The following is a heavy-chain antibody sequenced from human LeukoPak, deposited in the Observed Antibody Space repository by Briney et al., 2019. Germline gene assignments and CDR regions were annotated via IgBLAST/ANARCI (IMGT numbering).Heavy chain of an antibody. J-gene: IGHJ4*02. CDR1: GFSFSNYA. D-gene: IGHD2-21*02. V-gene: IGHV3-30*04. Sequence: GGSLRLSCTASGFSFSNYAMNWVRQAPGKGLEWVAVISYDGSNKYYADSVKGRFTISRDNSKNTLYLQMNSLRAEDTAVYYCARDIGLLLPTFYFDYWGQGTLVTVSS. CDR2: ISYDGSNK. CDR3: ARDIGLLLPTFYFDY.